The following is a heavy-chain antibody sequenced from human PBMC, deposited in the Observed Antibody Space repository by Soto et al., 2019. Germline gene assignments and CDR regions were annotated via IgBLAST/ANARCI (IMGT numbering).Heavy chain of an antibody. CDR2: ISYDGSSK. V-gene: IGHV3-30-3*01. Sequence: GGSLRLSCAASGFSFNSYAVHWVRQAPGKGLEWVVVISYDGSSKYYADSVKGRFTISRDNSKNTLYLQMNSLRAEDTALYYCARDLGISNSWSNYYYGMDVWGQGTTVTVSS. CDR3: ARDLGISNSWSNYYYGMDV. CDR1: GFSFNSYA. J-gene: IGHJ6*02. D-gene: IGHD6-13*01.